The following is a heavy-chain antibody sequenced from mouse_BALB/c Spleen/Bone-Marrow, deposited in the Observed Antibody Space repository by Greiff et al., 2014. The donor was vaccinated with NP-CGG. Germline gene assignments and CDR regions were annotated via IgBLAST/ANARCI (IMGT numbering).Heavy chain of an antibody. CDR1: GYTFTSYV. D-gene: IGHD1-1*01. CDR2: INPYSDGT. V-gene: IGHV1-14*01. J-gene: IGHJ4*01. Sequence: VQLQQPGPELVKPGASVKMSRKASGYTFTSYVMHWVKQKPGQGLEWIGYINPYSDGTKYNEKFKGKATLTSDKSSSTAYMELSSLTSEDSAVYYCARGITTVVPYAMDYWGQGTSVTVSS. CDR3: ARGITTVVPYAMDY.